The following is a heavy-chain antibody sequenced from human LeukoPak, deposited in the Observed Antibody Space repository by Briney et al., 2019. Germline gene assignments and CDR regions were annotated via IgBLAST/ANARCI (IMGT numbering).Heavy chain of an antibody. V-gene: IGHV3-66*01. CDR3: AKEMYYYDSSGYPSFDY. CDR1: GFTVSSNY. J-gene: IGHJ4*02. D-gene: IGHD3-22*01. Sequence: GGSLRLSCAASGFTVSSNYMSWVRQAPGKGLEWVSVIYSGGSTYYADSVKGRFTISRDNSKNTLYLQMHSLRAEDTAVYYCAKEMYYYDSSGYPSFDYWGQGTLVTVSS. CDR2: IYSGGST.